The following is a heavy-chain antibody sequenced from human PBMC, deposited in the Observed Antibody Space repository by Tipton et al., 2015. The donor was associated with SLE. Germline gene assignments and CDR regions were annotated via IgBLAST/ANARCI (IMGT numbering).Heavy chain of an antibody. Sequence: QSGPEVKKPGASVNVSCKASGYTFTSYGISWVRQAPGQGLEWMGWISANNGNINYAQKLQGRVTMTPDPSTNTAYMERRSLRSDDTAVYYCAREGATRDWFDPWGQGTLVTVSS. D-gene: IGHD1-26*01. CDR3: AREGATRDWFDP. CDR1: GYTFTSYG. CDR2: ISANNGNI. J-gene: IGHJ5*02. V-gene: IGHV1-18*01.